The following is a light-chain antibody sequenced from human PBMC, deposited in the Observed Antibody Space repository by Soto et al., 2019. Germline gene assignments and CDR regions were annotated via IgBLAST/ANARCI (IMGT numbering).Light chain of an antibody. Sequence: QSVLTQPPSVSGAPGQRVTISCTGSSSNIGAGHDVHWYQQLPGTAPKLLIYGNTNRPSGVPDRLSGSKSGTSASLVITGLQAEDEADYYCQSSDSSLGGGLFGGGTKVTVL. V-gene: IGLV1-40*01. CDR2: GNT. J-gene: IGLJ3*02. CDR1: SSNIGAGHD. CDR3: QSSDSSLGGGL.